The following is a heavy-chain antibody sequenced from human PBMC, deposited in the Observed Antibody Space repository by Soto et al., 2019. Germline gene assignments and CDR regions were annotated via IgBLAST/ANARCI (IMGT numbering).Heavy chain of an antibody. J-gene: IGHJ4*02. V-gene: IGHV3-23*01. Sequence: GGSLRLSCAASGFTFSSYAMSWVRQAPGKGLTRVSAISGSGGSTYYADSVKGRFTISRDNSKNTLYLQMNSVRAEATAVYYCAKAGILGTTITDSFDYWGQGTLVTVSS. D-gene: IGHD1-26*01. CDR3: AKAGILGTTITDSFDY. CDR1: GFTFSSYA. CDR2: ISGSGGST.